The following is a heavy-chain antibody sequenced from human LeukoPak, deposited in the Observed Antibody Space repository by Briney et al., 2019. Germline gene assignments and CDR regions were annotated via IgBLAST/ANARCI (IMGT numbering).Heavy chain of an antibody. CDR2: ISSSGSTI. J-gene: IGHJ6*03. D-gene: IGHD3-9*01. V-gene: IGHV3-11*04. CDR1: GFTFSDYY. Sequence: SPGGSLRLSCAASGFTFSDYYMSWIRQAPGKGLEWVSYISSSGSTIFYADSVKGRFTISRDNANNSLYLQLNTLRAEDTAVYYCARDAPKNYDILTVYYMDVWGKGTTVTVSS. CDR3: ARDAPKNYDILTVYYMDV.